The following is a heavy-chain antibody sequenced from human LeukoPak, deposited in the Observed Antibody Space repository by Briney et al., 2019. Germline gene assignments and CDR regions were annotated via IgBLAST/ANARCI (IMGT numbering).Heavy chain of an antibody. CDR3: ARAVAENWFDP. V-gene: IGHV3-7*01. Sequence: GGSLRPPSATLGSTLVTYWMSWAPQPPGKGWEWLANIKQDGSDKYYVDSVKGRFTISRDNAKNSVYLQMNSLRAEDTALYYCARAVAENWFDPWGQGTLVTVSS. J-gene: IGHJ5*02. CDR2: IKQDGSDK. CDR1: GSTLVTYW. D-gene: IGHD6-19*01.